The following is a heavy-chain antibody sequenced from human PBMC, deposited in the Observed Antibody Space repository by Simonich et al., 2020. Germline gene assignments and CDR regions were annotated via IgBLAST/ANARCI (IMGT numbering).Heavy chain of an antibody. CDR1: GCSFTSYW. J-gene: IGHJ3*02. D-gene: IGHD1-1*01. CDR3: ARQLNDFDI. Sequence: EVQLVQSGAEVKKPGESLKISCTGSGCSFTSYWIGGVRPMPGKGLEWRGIICPGYTDTRYSPSFQGQVTISADKSISTAYLQWSSLKASDTAMYYCARQLNDFDIWGQGTMVTVSS. CDR2: ICPGYTDT. V-gene: IGHV5-51*01.